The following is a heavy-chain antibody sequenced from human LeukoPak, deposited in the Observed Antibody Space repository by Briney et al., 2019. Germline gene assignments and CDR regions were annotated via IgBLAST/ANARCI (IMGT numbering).Heavy chain of an antibody. J-gene: IGHJ3*02. D-gene: IGHD6-25*01. CDR1: GFTFSSYD. V-gene: IGHV3-13*01. CDR2: IDTAGDT. CDR3: ARVLTVRSGGYDAFDI. Sequence: GGALRLSRAASGFTFSSYDMHWVRQATGKGLEWVAAIDTAGDTYYPGSVKGRFTISRESAKNSLYLQMNSLRAGDTAVYYCARVLTVRSGGYDAFDIWGQGTLVTVSS.